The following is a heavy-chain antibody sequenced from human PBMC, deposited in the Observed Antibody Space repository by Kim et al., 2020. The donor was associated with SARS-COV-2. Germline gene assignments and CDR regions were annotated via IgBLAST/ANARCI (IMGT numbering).Heavy chain of an antibody. Sequence: SETLSLTCTVSGGSISSSSYYWGWIRQPPGKGLEWIGSIYYSGSTYYNPSLKSRVTISVDTSKNQFSLKLSSVTAADTAVYYCARSLLGLIAAAGNNWFDPWGQGTLVTVSS. D-gene: IGHD6-13*01. CDR2: IYYSGST. CDR3: ARSLLGLIAAAGNNWFDP. CDR1: GGSISSSSYY. J-gene: IGHJ5*02. V-gene: IGHV4-39*01.